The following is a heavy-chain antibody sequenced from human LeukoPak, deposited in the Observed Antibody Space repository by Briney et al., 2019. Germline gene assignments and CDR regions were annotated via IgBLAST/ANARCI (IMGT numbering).Heavy chain of an antibody. CDR3: ARHRDGDHFGY. V-gene: IGHV4-39*01. CDR2: IYYSGST. Sequence: SETLSLTCTVSGGSISSSSYYWGWIRQPPGKGLEWIGSIYYSGSTYYNPSLKSRVTISVDTSKNQFSLKLSSVTAADTAVYYCARHRDGDHFGYWGQGTLVTVSS. CDR1: GGSISSSSYY. J-gene: IGHJ4*02. D-gene: IGHD4-17*01.